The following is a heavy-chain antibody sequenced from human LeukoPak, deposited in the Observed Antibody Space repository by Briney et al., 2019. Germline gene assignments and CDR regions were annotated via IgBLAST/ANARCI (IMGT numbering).Heavy chain of an antibody. CDR2: ISANNGNT. CDR3: ARVGVVVPSAWFDP. CDR1: GYNFGIFG. J-gene: IGHJ5*02. D-gene: IGHD2-2*01. V-gene: IGHV1-18*01. Sequence: ASVKVSCKAFGYNFGIFGISWVRQAPGQGLEWMGWISANNGNTKYAQSLQGRVTMTTDTSTSTAYMELRSLRSDDTAVYYCARVGVVVPSAWFDPWGQGTLVIVSS.